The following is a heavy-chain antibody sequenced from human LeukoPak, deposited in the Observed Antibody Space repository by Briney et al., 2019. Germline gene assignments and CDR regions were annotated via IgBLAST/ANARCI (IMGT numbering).Heavy chain of an antibody. V-gene: IGHV3-21*01. CDR3: ARVNYCSSTSCYYYFDY. J-gene: IGHJ4*02. Sequence: GGSLRLSCAASGFTSSSYSMNWVRQAPGKGLEWVSSISSSSSYIYYADSVKGRFTISRDNAKNSLYLQMNSLRAEDTAVYYCARVNYCSSTSCYYYFDYWGQGTLVTVSS. D-gene: IGHD2-2*01. CDR1: GFTSSSYS. CDR2: ISSSSSYI.